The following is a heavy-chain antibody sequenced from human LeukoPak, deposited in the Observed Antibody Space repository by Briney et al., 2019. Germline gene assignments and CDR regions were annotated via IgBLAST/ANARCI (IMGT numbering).Heavy chain of an antibody. J-gene: IGHJ4*02. CDR3: ARKLWSKTIDY. CDR1: GGSFSGYY. D-gene: IGHD5-18*01. V-gene: IGHV4-34*01. Sequence: LETLSLTCAVYGGSFSGYYWSWIRQPPGKGLEWIGEINHSGSTNYNPSLKSRVTIPVDTSKNQFSLKLSSVTAADTAVCYCARKLWSKTIDYWGQGTLVTVSS. CDR2: INHSGST.